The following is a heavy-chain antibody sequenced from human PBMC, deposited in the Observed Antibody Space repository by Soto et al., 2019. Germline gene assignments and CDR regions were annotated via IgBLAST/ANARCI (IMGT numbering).Heavy chain of an antibody. V-gene: IGHV3-23*01. CDR3: AKDLSTSRPGTTSPNYYYYGMDV. D-gene: IGHD1-7*01. CDR2: ISGRGGST. CDR1: GFTFNDYA. Sequence: QTGGSLRLSCAASGFTFNDYAMSWVRQAPDKGLEWVSAISGRGGSTYYADSVKGRFTISRDNSKNTLFLQMNSLRAEDAAVYYCAKDLSTSRPGTTSPNYYYYGMDVWGQGTTVTVSS. J-gene: IGHJ6*02.